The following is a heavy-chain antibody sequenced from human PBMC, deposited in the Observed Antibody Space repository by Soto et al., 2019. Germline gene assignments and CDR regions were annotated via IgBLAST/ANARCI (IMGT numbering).Heavy chain of an antibody. CDR2: IIPIFGTA. Sequence: QVQLVQSGAEVKKPGSSVKVSCKASGGTFSSYAISWVRQAPGQGLEWMGGIIPIFGTANYAQKFQGRVTITADESTSTAYMELSSLRSEDTAVYYCARDSRDYYDSSGYMCWFDPWGQGTLVTVSS. D-gene: IGHD3-22*01. J-gene: IGHJ5*02. V-gene: IGHV1-69*12. CDR3: ARDSRDYYDSSGYMCWFDP. CDR1: GGTFSSYA.